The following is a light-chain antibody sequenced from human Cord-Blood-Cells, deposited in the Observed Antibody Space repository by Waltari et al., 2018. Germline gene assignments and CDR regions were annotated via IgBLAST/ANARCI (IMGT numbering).Light chain of an antibody. J-gene: IGKJ2*01. CDR2: AAS. Sequence: IQMTELPSSLSASVGARVTITCRESQTISSYLNWYQQKPEKAPKLLIYAASSWQSGVPSRFSGSVSGTDVTHTISSLQPGDFATYYCQQSYSTPMYTFGQGTKLEIK. CDR1: QTISSY. CDR3: QQSYSTPMYT. V-gene: IGKV1-39*01.